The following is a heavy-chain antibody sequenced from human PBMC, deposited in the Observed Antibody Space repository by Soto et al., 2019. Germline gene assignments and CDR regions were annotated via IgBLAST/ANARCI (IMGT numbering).Heavy chain of an antibody. Sequence: SVKVSCKDSGGLFSSFAISWVRQAPGQGLEWLGGIIPVFGTTNYAEKFQGRVTITADESTNTAYMDLSSLTSGDTAVYYCARGGGPYVWFNEFWGQGTPVTVSS. J-gene: IGHJ4*02. CDR2: IIPVFGTT. CDR3: ARGGGPYVWFNEF. D-gene: IGHD3-16*01. V-gene: IGHV1-69*13. CDR1: GGLFSSFA.